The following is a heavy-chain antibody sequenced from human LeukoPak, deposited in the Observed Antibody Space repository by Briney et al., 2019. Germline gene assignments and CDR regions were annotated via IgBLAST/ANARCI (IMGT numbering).Heavy chain of an antibody. J-gene: IGHJ4*02. V-gene: IGHV1-46*01. D-gene: IGHD6-6*01. CDR3: AGGIKDSSSFLFDY. CDR1: GYTLSNYC. CDR2: INPSLHIP. Sequence: ASVKVSCKASGYTLSNYCMHWVRQAPGQGLEWLGIINPSLHIPIYAQTFQGRVTMTTDMSTSTFYMELSNLVSEDTAVYYCAGGIKDSSSFLFDYWGQGTLVTVSS.